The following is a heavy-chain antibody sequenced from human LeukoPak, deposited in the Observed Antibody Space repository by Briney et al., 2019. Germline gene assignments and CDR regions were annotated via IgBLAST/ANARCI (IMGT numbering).Heavy chain of an antibody. Sequence: PGGSLRLSCAASGFTFSSYAMHWVRQAPGKGLEWVAATWYDGSNKYYADSVKGRFAISRDNSKNTLYLQMNGLRAEDTAVYFCARGGHCSTTSCSNYDGMDVWGQGTTLTVSS. D-gene: IGHD2-2*01. CDR3: ARGGHCSTTSCSNYDGMDV. V-gene: IGHV3-33*08. CDR1: GFTFSSYA. CDR2: TWYDGSNK. J-gene: IGHJ6*02.